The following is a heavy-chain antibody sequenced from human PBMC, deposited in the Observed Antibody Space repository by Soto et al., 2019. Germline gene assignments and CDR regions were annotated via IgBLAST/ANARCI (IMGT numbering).Heavy chain of an antibody. J-gene: IGHJ4*02. CDR3: AKGGRQWLVTSDFNY. CDR1: GFTFSDYA. CDR2: VSHDGRNT. Sequence: VQLVDSGGGVVQPGRSLRLSCAASGFTFSDYAMHWVRQAPGKGLEWVAVVSHDGRNTHYADSVKGRFTISRDSSKNTVYREMTSLRAEDTAVYYCAKGGRQWLVTSDFNYWGQGALVTVSS. D-gene: IGHD6-19*01. V-gene: IGHV3-30*18.